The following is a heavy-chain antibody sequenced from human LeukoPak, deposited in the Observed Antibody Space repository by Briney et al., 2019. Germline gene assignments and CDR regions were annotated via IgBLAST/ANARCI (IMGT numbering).Heavy chain of an antibody. Sequence: PSETLSLTCTVSGGSISSYYWSWIRQPLGKGLEWIGYIYYSGSTNYNPSLKSRVTISVDTSKNQFSLKLSSVTAADTAVYYCARSYSSSWYITQYYYYMDVWGKGTTVTVSS. CDR3: ARSYSSSWYITQYYYYMDV. CDR1: GGSISSYY. D-gene: IGHD6-13*01. CDR2: IYYSGST. V-gene: IGHV4-59*01. J-gene: IGHJ6*03.